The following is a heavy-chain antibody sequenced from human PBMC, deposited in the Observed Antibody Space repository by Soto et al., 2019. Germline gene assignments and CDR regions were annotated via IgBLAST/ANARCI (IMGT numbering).Heavy chain of an antibody. CDR3: ARVRREYDNSGPVDY. CDR2: IYYSGST. CDR1: GGSISSSSYY. Sequence: PSETLSLTCTVSGGSISSSSYYWGWIRQPPGKGLEWIGSIYYSGSTYNNPSLQSRVTMSLDRSRNQFSLKLNSVTAADTAVYYCARVRREYDNSGPVDYWGQGTLVTLSS. D-gene: IGHD3-22*01. V-gene: IGHV4-39*07. J-gene: IGHJ4*02.